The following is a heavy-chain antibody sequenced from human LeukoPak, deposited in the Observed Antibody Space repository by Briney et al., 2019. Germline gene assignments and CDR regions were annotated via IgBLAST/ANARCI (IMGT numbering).Heavy chain of an antibody. V-gene: IGHV3-7*01. CDR3: ARDRWEWLRLTGDYYFDY. J-gene: IGHJ4*02. Sequence: GGSLRLSCAASGFTFSNYWMSWVRQAPGKGLEWVANIKQDGSENFYVDSVKGRFTIFRDNAKNSLYLQMNSLRADDTAVYYCARDRWEWLRLTGDYYFDYWGQGTLVTVSS. CDR1: GFTFSNYW. D-gene: IGHD5-12*01. CDR2: IKQDGSEN.